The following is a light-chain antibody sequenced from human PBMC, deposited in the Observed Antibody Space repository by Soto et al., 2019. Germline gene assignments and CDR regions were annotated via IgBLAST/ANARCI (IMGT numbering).Light chain of an antibody. V-gene: IGLV2-14*01. CDR3: ISYTGSSASYV. CDR1: RSDLGAYDY. J-gene: IGLJ1*01. Sequence: QSALTGLASLSRAAGQCVSNDCPRTRSDLGAYDYVSWFQQHPGEAPKLMISEVNNRPSGVSNRFSGSKSGNTASLTISGLQAEDEADYYCISYTGSSASYVFRTG. CDR2: EVN.